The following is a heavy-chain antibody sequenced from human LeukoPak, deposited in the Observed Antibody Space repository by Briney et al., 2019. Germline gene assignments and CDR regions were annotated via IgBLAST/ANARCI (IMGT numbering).Heavy chain of an antibody. CDR1: GGTFSSYA. CDR3: ARLRVDYGDYARQGSY. Sequence: SVKVSCKASGGTFSSYAISWVRQAPGQGLEWMGGIIPIFGTANYAQKFQGRVTITTDESTSTAYMELSSLRSEDTAVYYCARLRVDYGDYARQGSYWGQGTLVTVSS. CDR2: IIPIFGTA. V-gene: IGHV1-69*05. D-gene: IGHD4-17*01. J-gene: IGHJ4*02.